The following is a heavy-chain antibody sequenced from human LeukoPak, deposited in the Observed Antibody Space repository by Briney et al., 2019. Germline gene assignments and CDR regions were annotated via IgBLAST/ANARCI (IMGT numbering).Heavy chain of an antibody. V-gene: IGHV4-59*01. Sequence: PSETLSLTCTVSGGSISRYYWSWIRQPPGNRLEWIGYIYYNGSTNYNPSLKSRVTISVDTSKNQFSLKLSSVTAADTAVYYCARSKTAQGSSSWGSLFWFDPWGQGTLVTVSS. J-gene: IGHJ5*02. CDR3: ARSKTAQGSSSWGSLFWFDP. D-gene: IGHD6-6*01. CDR2: IYYNGST. CDR1: GGSISRYY.